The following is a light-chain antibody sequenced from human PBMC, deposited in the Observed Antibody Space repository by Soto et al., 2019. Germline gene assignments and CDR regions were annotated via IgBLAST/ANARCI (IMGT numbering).Light chain of an antibody. CDR3: QQYYSYPCT. CDR2: AAS. J-gene: IGKJ3*01. CDR1: QGIRSY. V-gene: IGKV1-8*01. Sequence: AIRMTQSPSSLSASTGDRVTITCRASQGIRSYLAWYQQKPGKAPKLLIYAASTLQSGVPSRFSGSGSGTDFTLTISCLQSEDFATYYCQQYYSYPCTFGPGTKVDIK.